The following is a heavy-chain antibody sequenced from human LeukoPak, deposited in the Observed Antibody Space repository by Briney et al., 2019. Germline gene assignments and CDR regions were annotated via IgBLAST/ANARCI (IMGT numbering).Heavy chain of an antibody. D-gene: IGHD3-16*01. CDR3: ARDGVSDAFDI. CDR2: IIPIFGTA. CDR1: GGTFSSYA. V-gene: IGHV1-69*06. J-gene: IGHJ3*02. Sequence: GASVKVSCKASGGTFSSYAISWVRQAPGQGLEWMGGIIPIFGTANYAQKFQGRVTITADKSTSTAYMELSSLRSEDTAVYYCARDGVSDAFDIWGQGTMVTVSS.